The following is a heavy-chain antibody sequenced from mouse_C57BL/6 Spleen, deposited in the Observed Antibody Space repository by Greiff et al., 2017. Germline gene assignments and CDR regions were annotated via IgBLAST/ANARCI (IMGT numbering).Heavy chain of an antibody. CDR3: ARQLSNHWYFDF. V-gene: IGHV1-69*01. D-gene: IGHD2-5*01. CDR1: GYTFTSYW. Sequence: QVQLQQPGAELVMPGASVKLSCKASGYTFTSYWMHWVKQRPGQGLEWIGEIDPSDSYTNYNQKFKGKSTLTVDKASSTAYMQLSSLTSEDSAVYYCARQLSNHWYFDFWGTGTTVTVSA. J-gene: IGHJ1*03. CDR2: IDPSDSYT.